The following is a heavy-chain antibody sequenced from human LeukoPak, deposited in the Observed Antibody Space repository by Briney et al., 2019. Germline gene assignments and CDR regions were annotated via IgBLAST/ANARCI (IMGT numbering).Heavy chain of an antibody. D-gene: IGHD6-19*01. CDR1: GGSISSGSYY. J-gene: IGHJ6*03. V-gene: IGHV4-61*02. CDR2: IYTSGST. CDR3: ASAQWLVRSDYYYYMDV. Sequence: SETLSLTCTVSGGSISSGSYYWSWIRQPAGKGLEWIGRIYTSGSTNYNPSLKSRVTISVDTSKNQFSLKLSSVTAADTAVYYCASAQWLVRSDYYYYMDVWGKGTTVTISS.